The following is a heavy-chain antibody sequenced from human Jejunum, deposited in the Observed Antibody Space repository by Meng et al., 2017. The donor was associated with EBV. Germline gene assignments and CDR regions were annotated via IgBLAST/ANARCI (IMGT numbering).Heavy chain of an antibody. D-gene: IGHD3-22*01. J-gene: IGHJ5*02. CDR2: INHSGST. V-gene: IGHV4-34*01. Sequence: GQLQQGGAGRLEPSETLALTCAVYGGFFSGYYWSWIRQPPGKGLEWIGEINHSGSTNYNPSLKSRVTISVDTSKNQFSLKLSSVTAADTAVYYCAREARSSGYHPGIGPWGQGTLVTVSS. CDR1: GGFFSGYY. CDR3: AREARSSGYHPGIGP.